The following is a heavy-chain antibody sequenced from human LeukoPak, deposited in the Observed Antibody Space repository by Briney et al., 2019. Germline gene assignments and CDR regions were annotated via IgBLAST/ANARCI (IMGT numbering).Heavy chain of an antibody. J-gene: IGHJ6*03. CDR1: GGSISSGSYY. CDR3: ARDSWNNVYYMDV. D-gene: IGHD1/OR15-1a*01. Sequence: SETLSLTCTVSGGSISSGSYYWSWIRQPPGKGLEWIGEINHSGSTNYNPSLKSRVTISVDTSKNQFSLKLSSVTAADTAVYYCARDSWNNVYYMDVWGKGTTVTVSS. CDR2: INHSGST. V-gene: IGHV4-39*07.